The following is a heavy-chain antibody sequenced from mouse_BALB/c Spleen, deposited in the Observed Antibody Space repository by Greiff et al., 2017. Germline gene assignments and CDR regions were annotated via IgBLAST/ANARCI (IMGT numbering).Heavy chain of an antibody. CDR1: GYTFTSYW. CDR3: ARRAMITTGALYYYAMDY. D-gene: IGHD2-4*01. CDR2: INPSNGRT. J-gene: IGHJ4*01. V-gene: IGHV1S81*02. Sequence: QVQLQQSGAELVKPGASVKLSCKASGYTFTSYWMHWVKQRPGQGLEWIGEINPSNGRTNYNEKFKSKATLTVDKSSSTAYMQLSSLTSEDSAVYYCARRAMITTGALYYYAMDYWGQGTSVTVSS.